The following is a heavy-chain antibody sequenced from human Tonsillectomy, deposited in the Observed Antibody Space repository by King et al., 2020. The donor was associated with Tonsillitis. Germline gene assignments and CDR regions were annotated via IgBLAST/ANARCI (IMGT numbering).Heavy chain of an antibody. CDR1: EFTFSTSG. CDR2: IHYDGTIK. V-gene: IGHV3-30*02. J-gene: IGHJ4*02. D-gene: IGHD2-15*01. Sequence: VQLVESGGGVVQPGGSLRLSCAASEFTFSTSGTHWVRQAPGKGLEWVAFIHYDGTIKYYADSVKGRFTISRDNSKNTLFLQMNSLRPEDTAVYYCAKHHAAGIFDFWGQGTLVTVSS. CDR3: AKHHAAGIFDF.